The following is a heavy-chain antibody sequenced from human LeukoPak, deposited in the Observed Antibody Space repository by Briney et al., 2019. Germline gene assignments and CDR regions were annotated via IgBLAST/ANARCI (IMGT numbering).Heavy chain of an antibody. Sequence: PSETLSLTCTVSGGSISSYYWSWIRQPPGKGLEWIGYIYYSGSTNYNPSLKSRVTISVDTSKNQFSLKLSSVTAADTAVYYCARDHGYSSRGWFDPWGQGTLVTVSS. J-gene: IGHJ5*02. CDR3: ARDHGYSSRGWFDP. CDR1: GGSISSYY. D-gene: IGHD6-13*01. V-gene: IGHV4-59*01. CDR2: IYYSGST.